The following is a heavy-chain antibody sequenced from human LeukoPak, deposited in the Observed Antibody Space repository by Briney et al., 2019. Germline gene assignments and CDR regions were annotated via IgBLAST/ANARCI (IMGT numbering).Heavy chain of an antibody. D-gene: IGHD3-22*01. CDR1: GGSFSGYY. CDR2: IYYSGST. J-gene: IGHJ5*02. Sequence: SETLSLTCAVYGGSFSGYYWSWIRQPPGKGLEWIGYIYYSGSTNYNPSLKSRVTISVDTSKNQFSLKLSSVTAADTAVYYCARGGSGYFRQFDPWGQGTLVTVSS. CDR3: ARGGSGYFRQFDP. V-gene: IGHV4-59*01.